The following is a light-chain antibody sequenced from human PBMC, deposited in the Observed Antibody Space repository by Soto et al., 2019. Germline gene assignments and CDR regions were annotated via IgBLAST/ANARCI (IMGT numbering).Light chain of an antibody. CDR2: DAS. Sequence: DIQMTQSPSTLSASVGDRVTITCRASQSLGIWLAWHQQKPGKAPKLLIYDASTLKSGVPSRFSGSGSGTKFTLTISSLQPDDFATYYSQEYNSYSGTFGQGTKVEVK. CDR1: QSLGIW. J-gene: IGKJ1*01. V-gene: IGKV1-5*01. CDR3: QEYNSYSGT.